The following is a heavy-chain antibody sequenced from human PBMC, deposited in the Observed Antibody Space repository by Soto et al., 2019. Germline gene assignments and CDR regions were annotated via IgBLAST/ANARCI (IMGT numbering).Heavy chain of an antibody. V-gene: IGHV1-18*04. Sequence: ASVKVSCKASGYTFTSYGISWVLQAPGQGLEWMGWISAYNGNTNYAQKLQGRVTMTTDTSTSTAYMELRSLRSDDTAVYYCARDGPYYYDSSGYLGTFAYWGQGTLVTVSS. CDR1: GYTFTSYG. D-gene: IGHD3-22*01. CDR3: ARDGPYYYDSSGYLGTFAY. J-gene: IGHJ4*02. CDR2: ISAYNGNT.